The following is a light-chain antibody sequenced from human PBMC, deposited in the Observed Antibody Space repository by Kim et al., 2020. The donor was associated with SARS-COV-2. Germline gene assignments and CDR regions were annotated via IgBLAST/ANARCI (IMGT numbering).Light chain of an antibody. V-gene: IGLV3-1*01. CDR1: KLGNKF. Sequence: SYELTQPPSVSVSPGQTATITCSGDKLGNKFASWYQQRSGQSPVLVIYQDTKRPSGIPERFSGSSSGDTATLTISGTQSMDEAEYYCQVWDSNTGVFGGGTKLTVL. CDR3: QVWDSNTGV. CDR2: QDT. J-gene: IGLJ2*01.